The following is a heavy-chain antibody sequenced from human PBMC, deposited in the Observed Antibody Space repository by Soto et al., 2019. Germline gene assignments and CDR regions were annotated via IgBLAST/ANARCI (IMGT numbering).Heavy chain of an antibody. V-gene: IGHV3-9*01. Sequence: GGSLRLSCAASGFTFDDYAMHWVRQTPGKGLEWVSGITWNSGTIGYADSVKGRFTISRDNGKNSLYLQMNSLRSDDTAIYYSTREGSAPYYYYGMDAWGQGTTVTVSS. CDR3: TREGSAPYYYYGMDA. J-gene: IGHJ6*02. CDR2: ITWNSGTI. CDR1: GFTFDDYA. D-gene: IGHD3-10*01.